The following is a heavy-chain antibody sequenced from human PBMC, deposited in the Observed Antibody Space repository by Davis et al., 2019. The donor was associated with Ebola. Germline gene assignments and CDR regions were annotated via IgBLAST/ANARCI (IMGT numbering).Heavy chain of an antibody. D-gene: IGHD3-3*01. CDR1: GFTFSSYW. CDR3: ARVHYDFWSGYFGY. Sequence: PSETLSLTCAASGFTFSSYWMSWVRQAPGKGLEWVANIKQDGSEKYYVDSVKGRFTISRDNAKNSLYLQMNSLRAEDTAVYYCARVHYDFWSGYFGYWGQGTLVTVSS. V-gene: IGHV3-7*03. CDR2: IKQDGSEK. J-gene: IGHJ4*02.